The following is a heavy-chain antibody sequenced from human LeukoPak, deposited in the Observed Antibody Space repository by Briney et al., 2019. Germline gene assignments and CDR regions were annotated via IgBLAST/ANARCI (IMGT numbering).Heavy chain of an antibody. CDR2: IWYDGSNK. CDR3: ARDGTPYYDFWSGYYPIDY. V-gene: IGHV3-33*08. D-gene: IGHD3-3*01. CDR1: GFSFRNYG. J-gene: IGHJ4*02. Sequence: PGGSLRLSCAASGFSFRNYGMHWVRQAPGKGLEWVAVIWYDGSNKYYADSVKGRFTISRDNSKNTLYLQMNSLRAEDTAVCYCARDGTPYYDFWSGYYPIDYWGQGTLVTVSS.